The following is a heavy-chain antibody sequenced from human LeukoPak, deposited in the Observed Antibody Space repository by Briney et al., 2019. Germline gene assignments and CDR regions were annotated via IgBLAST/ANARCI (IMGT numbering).Heavy chain of an antibody. CDR2: ISGSGCST. Sequence: PGGSLRLSCAASGFTFSSYAMSWARQAPTKGLEWVSAISGSGCSTYYADSVKGRFTISRDNSKNTLYLQMNSLRAEDTAVYYCAKDLRGYSVNWGQGTLVTVSS. CDR1: GFTFSSYA. J-gene: IGHJ4*02. D-gene: IGHD2-15*01. CDR3: AKDLRGYSVN. V-gene: IGHV3-23*01.